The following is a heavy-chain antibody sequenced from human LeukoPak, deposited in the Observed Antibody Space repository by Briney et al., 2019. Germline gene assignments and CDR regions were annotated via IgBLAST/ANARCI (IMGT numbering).Heavy chain of an antibody. V-gene: IGHV3-30*04. J-gene: IGHJ4*02. CDR3: ARFYANEWELPH. CDR2: ISYDGSNK. D-gene: IGHD1-26*01. CDR1: GFTFSSYA. Sequence: GGSLRLSCAASGFTFSSYAMHWVRQAPGKGLEWVALISYDGSNKYYADSVKGRFTISRDNSKNTLYLQMDSLRAEDTAVYYCARFYANEWELPHWGQGTLVTVSS.